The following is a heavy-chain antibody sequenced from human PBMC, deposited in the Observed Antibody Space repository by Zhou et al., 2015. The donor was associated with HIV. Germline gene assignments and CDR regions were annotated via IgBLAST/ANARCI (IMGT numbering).Heavy chain of an antibody. CDR3: ARESFKHLNGDYVLSQLDY. CDR1: GGTFSSYA. V-gene: IGHV1-69*01. J-gene: IGHJ4*02. Sequence: QVQLVQSGAEVKKPGSSVKVSCKASGGTFSSYAISWVRQAPGQGLEWMGGIIPIFGTANYAQKFQGRVTITADESTSTAYMELSSLRSEDTAVYYCARESFKHLNGDYVLSQLDYWGQGTLVTVSS. D-gene: IGHD4-17*01. CDR2: IIPIFGTA.